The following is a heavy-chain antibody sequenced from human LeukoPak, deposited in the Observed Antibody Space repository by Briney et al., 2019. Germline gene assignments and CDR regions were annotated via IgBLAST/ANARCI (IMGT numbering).Heavy chain of an antibody. CDR1: RGTFSSYA. D-gene: IGHD2-2*01. Sequence: SVKVSCKASRGTFSSYAISWVRQAPGQGLEWMGGIIPIFGTANYAQKFQGRVTITADKSTSTAYMELSSLRSEDTAVYYCASPSNIVVVPAAIYYYGMDVWGRGTTVTVSS. J-gene: IGHJ6*04. V-gene: IGHV1-69*06. CDR2: IIPIFGTA. CDR3: ASPSNIVVVPAAIYYYGMDV.